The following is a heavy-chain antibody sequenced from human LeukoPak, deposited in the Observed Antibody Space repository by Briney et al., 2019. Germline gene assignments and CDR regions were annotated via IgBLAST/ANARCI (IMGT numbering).Heavy chain of an antibody. CDR1: GFTFDDYA. V-gene: IGHV3-9*03. CDR2: ISWNSGSI. Sequence: GRSLRLSCAPSGFTFDDYAMHWVRQAPGKGLEWVSGISWNSGSIGYADSVKGRFTISRDNAKNSLYMQMNSLRAEDMALYYCAKEYCSGGSCGAFDIWGQGTMVTVSS. CDR3: AKEYCSGGSCGAFDI. D-gene: IGHD2-15*01. J-gene: IGHJ3*02.